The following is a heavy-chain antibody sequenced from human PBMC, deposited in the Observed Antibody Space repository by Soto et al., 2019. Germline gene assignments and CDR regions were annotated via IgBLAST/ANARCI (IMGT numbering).Heavy chain of an antibody. CDR2: IYYSAYSGTT. V-gene: IGHV4-31*03. CDR1: GGSINSGGFY. CDR3: ARGHGNLDY. Sequence: QVQLQESGPGLVKPSQTLSLTCTVSGGSINSGGFYWTWIRQHPGKGLEWIGNIYYSAYSGTTYYNPSLKSRITISADTSKNQFSLRLSSVTAADTAVNYCARGHGNLDYWGQGTLVTVSS. J-gene: IGHJ4*02.